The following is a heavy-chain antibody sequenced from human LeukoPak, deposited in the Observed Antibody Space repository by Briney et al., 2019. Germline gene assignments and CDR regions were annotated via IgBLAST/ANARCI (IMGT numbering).Heavy chain of an antibody. CDR1: GYTFTSYG. J-gene: IGHJ4*02. CDR3: AREGYDFWSGYPATYFDY. CDR2: ISAYNGNT. V-gene: IGHV1-18*01. D-gene: IGHD3-3*01. Sequence: GASVKVSCKASGYTFTSYGISWVRQAPGQGLEWMGWISAYNGNTNYAQKLQGRVTMTTDTSTSTAYMELRSLRSDDTAVYYCAREGYDFWSGYPATYFDYWGQGTLVTVSS.